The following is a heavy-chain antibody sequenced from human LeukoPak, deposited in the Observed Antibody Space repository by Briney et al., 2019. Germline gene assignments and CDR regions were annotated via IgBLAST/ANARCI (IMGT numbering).Heavy chain of an antibody. CDR1: GFTFSSYS. CDR2: ISSSSSYI. V-gene: IGHV3-21*01. J-gene: IGHJ5*02. Sequence: GGSLRLSCAASGFTFSSYSMNWVRQAPGKGLEWVSSISSSSSYIYYADSVKGRFTISRDNAKNSLYLQMNSLRAEDTAVYYCARTDYDFWGGYDWFDPWGQGTLVTVSS. D-gene: IGHD3-3*01. CDR3: ARTDYDFWGGYDWFDP.